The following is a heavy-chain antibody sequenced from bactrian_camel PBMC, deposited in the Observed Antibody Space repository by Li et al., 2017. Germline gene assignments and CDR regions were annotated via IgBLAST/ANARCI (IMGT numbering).Heavy chain of an antibody. CDR1: GYTYNRNC. D-gene: IGHD5*01. J-gene: IGHJ4*01. V-gene: IGHV3S1*01. CDR3: ATGTSLWIGYPQVYNY. CDR2: IYTGSGNT. Sequence: QVQLVESGGGLVQAGGSLRLSCAASGYTYNRNCMAWFRQAPGKEREGVTRIYTGSGNTYYDDSVKGRFTISQNNAKNTLYLQMNSLKTEDTAVYYCATGTSLWIGYPQVYNYWGQGTQVTVS.